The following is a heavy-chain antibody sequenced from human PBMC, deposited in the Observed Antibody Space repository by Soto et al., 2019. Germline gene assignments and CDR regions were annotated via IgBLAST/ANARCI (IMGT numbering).Heavy chain of an antibody. J-gene: IGHJ6*02. Sequence: PGESLKISCNGSGYRFISYWSGWVRQMPGKGLEWMGVIFPGDSDTRYNPSLQGQVTISADKSISTPYWNWSSLRASDTAMYYCARQGWEYSSSPRNRLYYGMDVWGQGTTVTVSS. CDR3: ARQGWEYSSSPRNRLYYGMDV. CDR2: IFPGDSDT. D-gene: IGHD6-6*01. V-gene: IGHV5-51*01. CDR1: GYRFISYW.